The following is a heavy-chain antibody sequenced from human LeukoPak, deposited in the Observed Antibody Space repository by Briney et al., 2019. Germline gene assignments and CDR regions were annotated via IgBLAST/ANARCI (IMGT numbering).Heavy chain of an antibody. CDR3: ARGPTSNYYGSGSYYDY. CDR2: ISSSGTSL. J-gene: IGHJ4*02. CDR1: GFTFSDYY. Sequence: GGSLRLSCAASGFTFSDYYMNWIRQAPGKGLEWISYISSSGTSLDYADSVKGRFTISRDNAKNSVVLQMNSLRAEDTAVYYRARGPTSNYYGSGSYYDYWGQGTLVTVSS. D-gene: IGHD3-10*01. V-gene: IGHV3-11*01.